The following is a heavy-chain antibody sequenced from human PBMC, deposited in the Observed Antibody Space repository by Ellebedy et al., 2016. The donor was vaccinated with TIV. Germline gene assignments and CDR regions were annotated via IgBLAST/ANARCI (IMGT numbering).Heavy chain of an antibody. CDR2: IKEDGSDI. J-gene: IGHJ4*02. CDR1: GFTLSTYW. V-gene: IGHV3-7*03. Sequence: PGGSLRLSCTASGFTLSTYWMSWVRQAPGKGLEWVANIKEDGSDISYVDSVKGRFTISRDNAAQSLYLQINNLRADDTAVYYCARFRYTSAWHLGHNGLDCWGQGTLVSVSS. CDR3: ARFRYTSAWHLGHNGLDC. D-gene: IGHD6-19*01.